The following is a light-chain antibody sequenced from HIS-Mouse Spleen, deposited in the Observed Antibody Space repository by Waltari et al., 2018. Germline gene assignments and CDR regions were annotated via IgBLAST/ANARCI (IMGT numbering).Light chain of an antibody. Sequence: QSVLTQPPSASGTPGQRVTISFSGSSSHIGSTYVYWYQQPPGTAPKLLIYRNNQRPSGVPDRFSGSKSGTSASLAISGLRSEDEADYYCAAWDDSRGVFGGGTKLTVL. J-gene: IGLJ2*01. CDR2: RNN. V-gene: IGLV1-47*01. CDR3: AAWDDSRGV. CDR1: SSHIGSTY.